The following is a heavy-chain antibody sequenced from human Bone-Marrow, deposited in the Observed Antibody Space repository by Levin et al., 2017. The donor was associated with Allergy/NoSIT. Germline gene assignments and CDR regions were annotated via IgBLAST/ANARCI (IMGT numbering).Heavy chain of an antibody. V-gene: IGHV3-30*18. J-gene: IGHJ4*02. Sequence: GGSLRLSCAASGFTFSSYGMHWVRQAPGKGLEWVAVISYDGSNKYYADSVKGRFTISRDNSKNTLYLQMNSLRAEDTAVYYCAKAIRFLEWLSLFDYWGQGTLVTVSS. CDR2: ISYDGSNK. CDR3: AKAIRFLEWLSLFDY. D-gene: IGHD3-3*01. CDR1: GFTFSSYG.